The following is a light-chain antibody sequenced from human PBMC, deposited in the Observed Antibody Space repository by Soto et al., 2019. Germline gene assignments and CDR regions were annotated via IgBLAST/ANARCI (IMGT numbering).Light chain of an antibody. CDR1: QGISSY. Sequence: DIQLTQSPSFLSASVGDRVTITCRASQGISSYLAWYQQKPGKAPKLLIYAASTVQSGVPSRFSGSGSGTEFTLTSSSLQPEDFATYYCQQLNSYRLTFGGGTKVEIK. V-gene: IGKV1-9*01. CDR2: AAS. J-gene: IGKJ4*01. CDR3: QQLNSYRLT.